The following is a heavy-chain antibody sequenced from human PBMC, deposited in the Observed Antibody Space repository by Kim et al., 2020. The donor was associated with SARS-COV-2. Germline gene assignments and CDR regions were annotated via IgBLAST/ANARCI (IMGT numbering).Heavy chain of an antibody. CDR3: ARARWEVLRDGFDM. D-gene: IGHD3-3*01. J-gene: IGHJ3*02. CDR1: GYSFSTYG. CDR2: ISNYNGNT. Sequence: ASVKVSCKASGYSFSTYGITWVRQAPGQGLEWMGWISNYNGNTNYAQKFQGRVTMTTDTSTSTAYMELRSLRSDDTAVFYCARARWEVLRDGFDMWGQGTMVTVSS. V-gene: IGHV1-18*01.